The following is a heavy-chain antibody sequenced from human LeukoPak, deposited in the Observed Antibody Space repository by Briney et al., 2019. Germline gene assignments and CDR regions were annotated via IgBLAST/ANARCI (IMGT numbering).Heavy chain of an antibody. CDR1: GFTFSIYG. CDR3: AKIPVDTAMAKVDY. Sequence: GGSLRLSCAASGFTFSIYGMHWVRQAPGKGLEWVAFIRYDGSNKYYADSVKGRFTISRDNSKNTLYLQMNSLRAEDTAVYYCAKIPVDTAMAKVDYWGQGTLVTVSS. D-gene: IGHD5-18*01. CDR2: IRYDGSNK. J-gene: IGHJ4*02. V-gene: IGHV3-30*02.